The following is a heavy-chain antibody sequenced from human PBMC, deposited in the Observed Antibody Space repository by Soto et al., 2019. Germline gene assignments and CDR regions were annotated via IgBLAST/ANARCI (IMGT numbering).Heavy chain of an antibody. J-gene: IGHJ4*02. CDR2: ISSDAKAR. V-gene: IGHV3-30*04. D-gene: IGHD3-10*01. Sequence: PGGSLRLSCAASGFTFNSYAMHWVRRAPGKGLEWVAGISSDAKARNYADSVRGRFTISRDDSRNTLYLELSSLRDDDTAVYYCAKESGPRREFDYWGQGALVTVSS. CDR3: AKESGPRREFDY. CDR1: GFTFNSYA.